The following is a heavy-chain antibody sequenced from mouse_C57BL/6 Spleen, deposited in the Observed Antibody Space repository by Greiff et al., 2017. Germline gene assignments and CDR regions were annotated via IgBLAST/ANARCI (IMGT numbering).Heavy chain of an antibody. CDR3: AREDGQYYYAMDY. CDR2: ISDGGSYT. Sequence: EVQVVESGGGLVKPGGSLKLSCAASGFTFSSYAMSWVRQTPEKRLEWVATISDGGSYTYYPDNVKGRFTISRDNAKNNLYLQMSHLKSEDTAMDYCAREDGQYYYAMDYWGQGTSVTVSS. D-gene: IGHD2-3*01. CDR1: GFTFSSYA. J-gene: IGHJ4*01. V-gene: IGHV5-4*01.